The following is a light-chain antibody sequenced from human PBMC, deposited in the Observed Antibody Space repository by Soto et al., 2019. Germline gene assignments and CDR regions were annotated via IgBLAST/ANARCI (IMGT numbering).Light chain of an antibody. CDR1: SSNIGNNF. V-gene: IGLV1-51*01. Sequence: QSVLTQPPSVSAAPGQKVTISCSGSSSNIGNNFVAWYQQFPGTAPKLLIYDNTKRPSGIPDRFSASKSGTSAILGITGLQTGDEADYYCEAWDGSLHAVLFGGGTKLTVL. J-gene: IGLJ2*01. CDR3: EAWDGSLHAVL. CDR2: DNT.